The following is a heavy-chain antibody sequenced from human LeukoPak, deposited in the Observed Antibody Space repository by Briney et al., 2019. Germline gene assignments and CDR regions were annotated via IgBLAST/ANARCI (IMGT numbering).Heavy chain of an antibody. J-gene: IGHJ4*02. CDR1: GFTVSANY. V-gene: IGHV3-53*01. D-gene: IGHD3-10*01. Sequence: GGSLRLSCAASGFTVSANYMSWVRQAPGKELEWVSVMYRDGTTYYTESVKGRFTLSRDYSRSTLYLQMNSLRAEDTAVYYCASGSGVYMFFDCWGQGTLVTVSS. CDR2: MYRDGTT. CDR3: ASGSGVYMFFDC.